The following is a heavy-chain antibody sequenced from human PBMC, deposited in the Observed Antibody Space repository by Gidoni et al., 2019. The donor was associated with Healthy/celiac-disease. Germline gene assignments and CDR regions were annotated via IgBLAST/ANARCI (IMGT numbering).Heavy chain of an antibody. CDR1: GGPISSGSYY. V-gene: IGHV4-61*02. Sequence: QVQLQESGPGLVKPSQTLALPCTVPGGPISSGSYYWSWIRQPAGKGLEWIGRIYTSGSTNSNPSLKSRVTISVDTSKNQFALKLSSVTAADTAVYYCARVLYSIQPFDIWGQGTMVTVSS. CDR2: IYTSGST. CDR3: ARVLYSIQPFDI. D-gene: IGHD6-13*01. J-gene: IGHJ3*02.